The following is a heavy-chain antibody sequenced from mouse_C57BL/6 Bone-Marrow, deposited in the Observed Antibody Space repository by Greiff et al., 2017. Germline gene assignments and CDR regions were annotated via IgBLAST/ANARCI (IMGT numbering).Heavy chain of an antibody. D-gene: IGHD2-5*01. CDR1: GYTFTDYY. Sequence: VQLQQSGPVLVKPGASVKMSCKASGYTFTDYYMNWVKQSHGKSLEWIGVINPYNGGTSYNQKFKGKATLTVDKSSSTAYMELISLTSEDSAVYYCARKGYSNSYYAMDYWGQGTSVTVSS. CDR2: INPYNGGT. J-gene: IGHJ4*01. CDR3: ARKGYSNSYYAMDY. V-gene: IGHV1-19*01.